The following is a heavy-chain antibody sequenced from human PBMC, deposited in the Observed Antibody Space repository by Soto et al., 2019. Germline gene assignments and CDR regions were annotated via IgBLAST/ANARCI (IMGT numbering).Heavy chain of an antibody. V-gene: IGHV1-2*02. Sequence: QVQLVQSGAEVKKPGASVKVSCKASGYTFTAYYMHWLRQAPGQGLEWMGWINPHSGGTNYAQRLQVRVTVTNDTSISTTYMELSSLGSDDTAVYYCARGDFDRSGNYNAGWFAPWGQGTLVTVSS. CDR3: ARGDFDRSGNYNAGWFAP. CDR1: GYTFTAYY. J-gene: IGHJ5*02. CDR2: INPHSGGT. D-gene: IGHD3-22*01.